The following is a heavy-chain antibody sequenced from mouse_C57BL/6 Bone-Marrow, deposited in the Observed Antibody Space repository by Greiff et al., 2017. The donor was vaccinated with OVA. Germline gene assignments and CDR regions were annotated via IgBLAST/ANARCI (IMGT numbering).Heavy chain of an antibody. D-gene: IGHD6-1*01. Sequence: QVQLQQPGAELVKPGASVKLSCKASGYTFTSYWMQWVKQRPGQGLEWIGEIDPSDSYTNYNQKFKGKATLTVDTSSSTAYMQLSSLTSEDSAVYYCARGDANGDYWGQGTTLTVSS. CDR1: GYTFTSYW. CDR3: ARGDANGDY. V-gene: IGHV1-50*01. CDR2: IDPSDSYT. J-gene: IGHJ2*01.